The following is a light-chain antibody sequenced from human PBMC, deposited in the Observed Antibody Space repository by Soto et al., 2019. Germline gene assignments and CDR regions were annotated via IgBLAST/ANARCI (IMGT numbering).Light chain of an antibody. CDR1: SSNIGAGYD. CDR2: GNS. V-gene: IGLV1-40*01. Sequence: QSVLTQPPSVSGAPGQRVTISCTGSSSNIGAGYDVHWYQQLPGTAHKLLIYGNSNRPSGVPDRFSGSKSGTSASLAITGLQAEDEADYYCQSYDSSLSVPFGGGTKLTVL. CDR3: QSYDSSLSVP. J-gene: IGLJ2*01.